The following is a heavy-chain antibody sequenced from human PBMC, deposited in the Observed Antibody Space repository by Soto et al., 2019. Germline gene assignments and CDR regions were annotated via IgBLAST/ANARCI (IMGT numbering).Heavy chain of an antibody. D-gene: IGHD3-22*01. Sequence: SGPTLVNPTQTLTVTCNFSGFSLSTRGVGMGWIRQPPGKALEWLALIYWDYDRRYSPSLKSRVTVTMDSSKNQVYLTLANVDPADTATYYCAHRLKDYYDSSGSWGNDALDVWGAGTLVT. CDR1: GFSLSTRGVG. CDR2: IYWDYDR. CDR3: AHRLKDYYDSSGSWGNDALDV. V-gene: IGHV2-5*02. J-gene: IGHJ3*01.